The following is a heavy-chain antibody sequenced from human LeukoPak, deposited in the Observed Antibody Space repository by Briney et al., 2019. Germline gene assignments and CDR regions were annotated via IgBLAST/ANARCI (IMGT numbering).Heavy chain of an antibody. J-gene: IGHJ4*02. V-gene: IGHV1-69*05. CDR3: ARYSGHDPNYFDY. D-gene: IGHD5-12*01. CDR1: GGTFSSYA. CDR2: IIPIFGTA. Sequence: SVKVSCKASGGTFSSYAISWVRQAPGQGLEWMGRIIPIFGTANYAQKFQGRVTITTDESTSTAYMELSSLRSEDTAVYYCARYSGHDPNYFDYWGQGTLVTVSS.